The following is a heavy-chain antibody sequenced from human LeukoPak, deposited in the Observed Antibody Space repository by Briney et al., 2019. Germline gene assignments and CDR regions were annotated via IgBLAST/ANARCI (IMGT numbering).Heavy chain of an antibody. D-gene: IGHD3-22*01. V-gene: IGHV3-23*01. CDR1: GFTFSTSA. CDR2: ISGSSAGNT. Sequence: PGGSLRLSCAASGFTFSTSAMSWVRQARGKGLEWVSSISGSSAGNTYYADSVKGRFTISRDNSKNTLYLQLNSLRAEDTALYYCARARNDYDSNGFSLLDYWGQGTLVTVSS. CDR3: ARARNDYDSNGFSLLDY. J-gene: IGHJ4*02.